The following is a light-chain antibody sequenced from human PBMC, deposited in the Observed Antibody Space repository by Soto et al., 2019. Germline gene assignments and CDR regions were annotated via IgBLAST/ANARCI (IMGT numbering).Light chain of an antibody. V-gene: IGKV3-11*01. CDR2: DAS. Sequence: EIVLTQSPATLSLSPGERGTLSCRASQSISSNLAWYQQKPGQTPRLVIYDASYRATGIPARFSGSGSGTDFTLTISSLEPEDFAVYFCQHRSNRPLTFGGGTKVEIK. CDR3: QHRSNRPLT. CDR1: QSISSN. J-gene: IGKJ4*01.